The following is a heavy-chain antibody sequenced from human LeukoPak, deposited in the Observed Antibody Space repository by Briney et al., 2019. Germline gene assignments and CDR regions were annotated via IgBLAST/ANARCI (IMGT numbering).Heavy chain of an antibody. CDR2: IIPIFGTA. V-gene: IGHV1-69*01. J-gene: IGHJ4*02. CDR3: ASPLLLYSSSWYGEFDY. CDR1: GGTFISYA. D-gene: IGHD6-13*01. Sequence: SVKVSCKASGGTFISYAISWVRQAPGQGLEWMGGIIPIFGTANYAQKFQGRVTITADESTSTAYMELSSLRSEDTAVYYCASPLLLYSSSWYGEFDYWGQGTLVTVSS.